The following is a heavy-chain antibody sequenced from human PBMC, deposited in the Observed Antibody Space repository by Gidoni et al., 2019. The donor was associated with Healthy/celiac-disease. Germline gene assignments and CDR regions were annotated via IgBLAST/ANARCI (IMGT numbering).Heavy chain of an antibody. D-gene: IGHD4-17*01. CDR3: AKGDYVGYFDY. Sequence: QVQLVESGGGVVQPGRSLRLSCAASGFTFSSYGMHWVRQAPGKGLEWVAVISYDGSNKYYADSVKGRFTISRDNSKNTLYLQMNSLRAEDTAVYYCAKGDYVGYFDYWGQGTLVTVSS. J-gene: IGHJ4*02. V-gene: IGHV3-30*18. CDR2: ISYDGSNK. CDR1: GFTFSSYG.